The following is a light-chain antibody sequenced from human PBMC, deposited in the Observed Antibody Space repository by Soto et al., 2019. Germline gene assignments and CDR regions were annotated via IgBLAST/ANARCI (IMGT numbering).Light chain of an antibody. CDR3: QQSHSSPSP. CDR1: RSINIY. Sequence: DIQMTQSPSSLSASVGDRVTITCRASRSINIYLNWYQQKPGKAPKLLIYAASNLQSGVPSRFSGDGVGTHFTLTISSLQHEDFATDHCQQSHSSPSPFAQGPLLAIK. V-gene: IGKV1-39*01. CDR2: AAS. J-gene: IGKJ5*01.